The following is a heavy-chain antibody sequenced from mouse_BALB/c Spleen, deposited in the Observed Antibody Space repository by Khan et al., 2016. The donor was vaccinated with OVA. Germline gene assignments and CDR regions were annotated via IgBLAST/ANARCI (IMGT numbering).Heavy chain of an antibody. CDR3: AKGVWSYYYAVDY. V-gene: IGHV2-6-5*01. D-gene: IGHD2-10*02. CDR2: IWGGGST. Sequence: QVQLKQSGPGLVAPSQNLSITCSVSGFSLTDYGVSWIRQPPGKGLEWLGVIWGGGSTYYNSALESRLSIRKDNSKSQVFLKMNSLQTDDTAMYYCAKGVWSYYYAVDYWGQGTSVTVSS. CDR1: GFSLTDYG. J-gene: IGHJ4*01.